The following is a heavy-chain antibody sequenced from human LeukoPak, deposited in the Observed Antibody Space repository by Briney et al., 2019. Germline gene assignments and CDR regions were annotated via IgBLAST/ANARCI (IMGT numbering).Heavy chain of an antibody. CDR3: ARDLSWAWLRSSDAFDI. J-gene: IGHJ3*02. V-gene: IGHV7-4-1*02. CDR2: INTNSGNP. CDR1: GYTFTAYS. Sequence: ASVKVSCKASGYTFTAYSMHWVRQAPGQGLEWMGWINTNSGNPTYAQGFTGRFVFSLDTSVSTASLQISSLKAEDTAVYYCARDLSWAWLRSSDAFDIWGQGTMVTVSS. D-gene: IGHD5-12*01.